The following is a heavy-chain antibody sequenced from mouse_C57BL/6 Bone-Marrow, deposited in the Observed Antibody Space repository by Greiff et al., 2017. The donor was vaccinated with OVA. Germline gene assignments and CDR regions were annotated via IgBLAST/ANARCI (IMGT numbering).Heavy chain of an antibody. D-gene: IGHD1-1*01. V-gene: IGHV1-82*01. CDR2: IYPGDGDP. J-gene: IGHJ4*01. CDR1: GYAFSSSW. CDR3: ARSYYGSSYYAMDY. Sequence: QVQLKESGPELVKPGASVKISCKASGYAFSSSWMNWVKQRPGKGLEWIGRIYPGDGDPNYNGKFKGKATLTADKSSSTAYMQLSSLTSEDSAVYFCARSYYGSSYYAMDYWGQGTSVTVSS.